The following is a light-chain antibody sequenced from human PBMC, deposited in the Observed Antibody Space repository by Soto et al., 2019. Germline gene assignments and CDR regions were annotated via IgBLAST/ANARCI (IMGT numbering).Light chain of an antibody. Sequence: EIVLTQPPATLSLSAGEKATLSCRASQSVSPYLAWYQQKPGQAPRLLIYDASKRATGIPGRFSGSGSGTDFTLSISSLEPEDFAVYYCQQRSTWPLTFGGGTKVEIK. V-gene: IGKV3-11*01. CDR1: QSVSPY. J-gene: IGKJ4*01. CDR2: DAS. CDR3: QQRSTWPLT.